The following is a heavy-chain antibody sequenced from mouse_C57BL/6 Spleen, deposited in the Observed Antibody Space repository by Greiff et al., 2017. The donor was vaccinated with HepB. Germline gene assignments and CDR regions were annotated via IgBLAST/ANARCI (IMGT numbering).Heavy chain of an antibody. J-gene: IGHJ3*01. D-gene: IGHD1-1*01. CDR3: ARHDIYGDCGFAY. CDR1: GYTFTEYT. Sequence: VKLQRSGAGLVKPGASVKLSCKASGYTFTEYTIHWVKQRAGQGLEWIGWFYPGSGSIKYNEKFKDKATLTADKSSITVYMELSRLTSEDSAVYFCARHDIYGDCGFAYWGQGTLVTVSA. CDR2: FYPGSGSI. V-gene: IGHV1-62-2*01.